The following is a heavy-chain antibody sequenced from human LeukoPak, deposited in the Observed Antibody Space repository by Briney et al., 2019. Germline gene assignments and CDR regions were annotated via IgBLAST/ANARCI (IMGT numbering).Heavy chain of an antibody. D-gene: IGHD1-26*01. CDR1: SYTFTSYG. CDR2: ISAYNGNT. V-gene: IGHV1-18*01. J-gene: IGHJ4*02. CDR3: ATELGYY. Sequence: ASVKVSCNAPSYTFTSYGISWVRQAPGQGLEWMGWISAYNGNTNYAQKFQGRVTMTTDTSTSTAYMELKSLRSDDTAVFYCATELGYYWGQGTLVTVSS.